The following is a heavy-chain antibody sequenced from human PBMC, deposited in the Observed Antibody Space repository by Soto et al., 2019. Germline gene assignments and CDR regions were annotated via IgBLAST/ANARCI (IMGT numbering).Heavy chain of an antibody. D-gene: IGHD3-16*02. J-gene: IGHJ3*02. CDR3: AREVERDLGFGGVIDADAFDI. V-gene: IGHV3-33*01. CDR1: GFTFSSYG. Sequence: QVQLVESGGGVVQPGRSLRLSCAASGFTFSSYGMHWVRQAPGKGLEWVAVIWYDGSNKYYADSVKGRFTISRDNSKNKLYLQMNSLRAEDTAVYYCAREVERDLGFGGVIDADAFDIWGQGTMVTVSS. CDR2: IWYDGSNK.